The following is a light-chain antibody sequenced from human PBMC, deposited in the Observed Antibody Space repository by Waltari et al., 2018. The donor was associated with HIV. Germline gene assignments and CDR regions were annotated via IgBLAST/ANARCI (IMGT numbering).Light chain of an antibody. CDR3: CSYAGTYTYV. V-gene: IGLV2-11*01. J-gene: IGLJ1*01. Sequence: QSALTQPRSVSGSPGQSVTISCTGTSSDVGDYNSVSWYQQHPGKAPKLMIYDVSKWPSGVPVHFSGSKSGNTASLTISGLQAEDEADYYCCSYAGTYTYVFGTGTKVTVL. CDR1: SSDVGDYNS. CDR2: DVS.